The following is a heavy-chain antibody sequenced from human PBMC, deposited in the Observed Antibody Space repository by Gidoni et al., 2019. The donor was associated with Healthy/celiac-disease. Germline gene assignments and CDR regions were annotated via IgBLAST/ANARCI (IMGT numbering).Heavy chain of an antibody. CDR3: ARDRGDSSGYYHDY. CDR1: GFTFSSYW. CDR2: IKKDGSEK. V-gene: IGHV3-7*04. D-gene: IGHD3-22*01. Sequence: EVQLVESGGGLVQPGGSLRLSCAASGFTFSSYWMSWVRQAPGKGLEWVANIKKDGSEKYYVDSVKGRFTIARDNAKNSRYLKRNSLRAEDTAVNYWARDRGDSSGYYHDYWGQGTLVTVSS. J-gene: IGHJ4*02.